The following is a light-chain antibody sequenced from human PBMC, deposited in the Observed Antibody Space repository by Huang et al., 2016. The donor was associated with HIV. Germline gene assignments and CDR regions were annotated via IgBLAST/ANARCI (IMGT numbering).Light chain of an antibody. CDR1: QSISRY. Sequence: DIQMTQSPSSLSASVGDRVTITCRASQSISRYLNWYQNKPGNAPELRSYASSSLQSGVPSRFSGSGSGTDFSLTISGLQPEDYATYYCQQGYSTPTFGQGTKVEMK. CDR2: ASS. V-gene: IGKV1-39*01. CDR3: QQGYSTPT. J-gene: IGKJ1*01.